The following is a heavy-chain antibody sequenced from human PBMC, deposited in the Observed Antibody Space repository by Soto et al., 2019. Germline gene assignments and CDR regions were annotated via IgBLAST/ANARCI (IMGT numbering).Heavy chain of an antibody. CDR1: GFPFTSYG. J-gene: IGHJ4*02. CDR3: VGGQYYFDY. D-gene: IGHD3-10*01. Sequence: QVQLVESGGGVVQPGRSLRLSCAASGFPFTSYGMHWVREGPDKELEWVAIISYDGSDKYYADSVKGRFTISRDNSKNTLYLQMNSLRPEDTALYYCVGGQYYFDYRGQGTLVTVSS. CDR2: ISYDGSDK. V-gene: IGHV3-30*03.